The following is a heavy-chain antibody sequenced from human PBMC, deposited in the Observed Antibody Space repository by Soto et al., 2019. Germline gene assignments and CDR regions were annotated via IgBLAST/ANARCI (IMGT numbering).Heavy chain of an antibody. CDR3: AKSKGDLKTLNATVTTSWGPFHS. CDR1: GFTFDDYA. V-gene: IGHV3-9*01. Sequence: EVQLVESGGGLVQPGRSLRLSCAASGFTFDDYAMNWVRQAPGKGPEWVSGITWNSGSRDYAESVKGRFTISRDNAKNYLYLQMNSLRTEDTALYYCAKSKGDLKTLNATVTTSWGPFHSWGPGPRVTVSS. D-gene: IGHD4-17*01. J-gene: IGHJ3*02. CDR2: ITWNSGSR.